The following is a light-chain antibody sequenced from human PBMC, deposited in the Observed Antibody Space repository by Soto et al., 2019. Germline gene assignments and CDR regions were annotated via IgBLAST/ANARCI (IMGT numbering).Light chain of an antibody. J-gene: IGKJ2*01. CDR2: AAS. CDR1: QSISSY. CDR3: RQSNRTPYT. V-gene: IGKV1-39*01. Sequence: DIQMTQSPSSLSASVGDRVTITCRASQSISSYLNWYQQKPGKAPKLLIYAASSLQSGVPSRFSGSGYGTDVTLLMSCQQPEDCATYYCRQSNRTPYTVGQGTKLEIK.